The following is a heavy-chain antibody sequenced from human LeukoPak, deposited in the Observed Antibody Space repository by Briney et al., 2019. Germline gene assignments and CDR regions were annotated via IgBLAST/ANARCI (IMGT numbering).Heavy chain of an antibody. V-gene: IGHV4-31*03. Sequence: SETLSLTCTVSGDSISSGISYWNWIRHHPGKGLEWIGYISSSGNTYLNPSFKNRVTISADTSKSHFSLNLTSVTAADTAIYCCAGARQWPSFDFWGQGTLVTVSS. D-gene: IGHD6-19*01. CDR3: AGARQWPSFDF. CDR2: ISSSGNT. CDR1: GDSISSGISY. J-gene: IGHJ4*02.